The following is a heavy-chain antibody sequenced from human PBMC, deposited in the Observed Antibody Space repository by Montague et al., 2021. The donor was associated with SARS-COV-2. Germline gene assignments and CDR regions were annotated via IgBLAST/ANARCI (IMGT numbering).Heavy chain of an antibody. CDR3: GPRGHGSGDDCYA. D-gene: IGHD2-21*02. J-gene: IGHJ5*02. Sequence: SETLSLTCAVYGGSFSGFYWSWIRQSPGKGLEWIGEINHSGSANYNPSLKNRVTMSVDTSKKEFSLHLRSVTAAETGVYYCGPRGHGSGDDCYAWSQGTLVTVSS. V-gene: IGHV4-34*01. CDR2: INHSGSA. CDR1: GGSFSGFY.